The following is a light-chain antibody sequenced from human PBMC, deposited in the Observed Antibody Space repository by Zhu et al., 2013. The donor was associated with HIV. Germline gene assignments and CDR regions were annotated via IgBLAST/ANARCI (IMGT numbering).Light chain of an antibody. J-gene: IGKJ2*01. CDR3: QQYDSYPYT. V-gene: IGKV1-16*02. CDR2: SAS. Sequence: DIQMTQSPSSLSASVGDRVTITCRASQGISSYLAWFQQKSGKAPRSLIYSASNLQSGVPSKFSGSGSGTDFTLAINSLQPEDFAIYYCQQYDSYPYTFGQGTKLEIK. CDR1: QGISSY.